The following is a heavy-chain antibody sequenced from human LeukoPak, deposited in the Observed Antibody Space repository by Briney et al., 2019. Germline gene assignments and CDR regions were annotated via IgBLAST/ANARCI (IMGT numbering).Heavy chain of an antibody. CDR2: ISSSSSYI. V-gene: IGHV3-21*04. CDR1: GFTFSSYS. D-gene: IGHD6-13*01. CDR3: TRPGIAAAGTNDY. Sequence: GGSLRLSCAASGFTFSSYSMNWVRQAPGKGLEWVSSISSSSSYIYYADSVKGRFTISRDNAKNSLYLQMNSLKTEDTAVYYCTRPGIAAAGTNDYWGQGTLVTVSS. J-gene: IGHJ4*02.